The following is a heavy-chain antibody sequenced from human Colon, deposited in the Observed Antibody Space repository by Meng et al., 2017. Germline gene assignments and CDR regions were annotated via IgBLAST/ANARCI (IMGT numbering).Heavy chain of an antibody. D-gene: IGHD3-10*01. CDR1: GASSSNYH. Sequence: VHLPESGQGLVKHSETLSLTCTVSGASSSNYHWSWIRQTAGKGLEYIGRIYTNGITNYNPSLKTRVTMSVDRSKNQLSLKLSSVTAADTAVYYCARDLDTYYLDFWGQGTLVTVSS. CDR2: IYTNGIT. J-gene: IGHJ4*02. V-gene: IGHV4-4*07. CDR3: ARDLDTYYLDF.